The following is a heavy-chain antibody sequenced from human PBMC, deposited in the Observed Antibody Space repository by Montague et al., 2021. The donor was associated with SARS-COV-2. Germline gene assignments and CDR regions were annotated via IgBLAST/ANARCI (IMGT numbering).Heavy chain of an antibody. D-gene: IGHD2/OR15-2a*01. CDR3: ARNMAY. V-gene: IGHV4-4*09. J-gene: IGHJ4*02. CDR1: SGSLSNYY. CDR2: MYETGNM. Sequence: ETLSLTCTVSSGSLSNYYWSWIRQSPDKGLEWIGYMYETGNMIYNPSLRSRVSISADTSKSQFSLRLTSVTAADSARYYCARNMAYWGQGVLVT.